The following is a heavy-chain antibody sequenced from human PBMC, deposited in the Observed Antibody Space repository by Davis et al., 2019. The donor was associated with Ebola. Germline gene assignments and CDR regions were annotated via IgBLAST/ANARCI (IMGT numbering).Heavy chain of an antibody. J-gene: IGHJ4*02. V-gene: IGHV1-8*02. Sequence: AASVKVSCKASGYTFTSYGINWVRQATGQGLEWMGWMNPNSGNTGYAQKFQGRVTMTRNTSISTAYMELSSLRSEDTAVYYCARGLGRWELPFDYWGQGTLVTVSS. D-gene: IGHD1-26*01. CDR2: MNPNSGNT. CDR3: ARGLGRWELPFDY. CDR1: GYTFTSYG.